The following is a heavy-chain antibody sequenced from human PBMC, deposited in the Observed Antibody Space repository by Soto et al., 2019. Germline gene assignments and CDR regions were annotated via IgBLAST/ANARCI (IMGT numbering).Heavy chain of an antibody. CDR2: IIPIFGTA. CDR1: GGTFSSYA. V-gene: IGHV1-69*13. Sequence: SVKVSCKASGGTFSSYAISWVRQAPGQGLEWMGGIIPIFGTANYAQKFQGRVTITADESTSTAYMELSSLRSEDTAVYYCAGCSGGSCYSNYYYGMDVWGQGTTVTSP. CDR3: AGCSGGSCYSNYYYGMDV. D-gene: IGHD2-15*01. J-gene: IGHJ6*02.